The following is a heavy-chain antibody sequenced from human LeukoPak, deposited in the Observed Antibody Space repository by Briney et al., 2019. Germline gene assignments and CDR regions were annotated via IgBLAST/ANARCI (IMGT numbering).Heavy chain of an antibody. J-gene: IGHJ4*02. CDR1: GFTFSSYA. D-gene: IGHD4-17*01. CDR3: ARYRYGDYAHDY. V-gene: IGHV4-59*10. CDR2: IYTSGST. Sequence: GSLRLSCAASGFTFSSYAMSWIRQPAGKGLEWIGRIYTSGSTNYNPSLKSRVTMSVDTSKNQFSLKLSSVTAADTAVYYCARYRYGDYAHDYWGQGTLVTVSS.